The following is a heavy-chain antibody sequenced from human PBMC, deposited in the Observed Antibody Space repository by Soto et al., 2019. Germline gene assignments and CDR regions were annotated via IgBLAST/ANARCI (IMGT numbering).Heavy chain of an antibody. V-gene: IGHV1-69*13. J-gene: IGHJ4*02. CDR1: GGTFSSYA. CDR3: ARVRGPSYYFDY. D-gene: IGHD2-2*01. Sequence: SVKVSCKASGGTFSSYAIIWVRQAPGQGLEWMGGIIPIFGTANYAQKFQGRVTITADESTSTAYMELSSLRSEDTAVYYCARVRGPSYYFDYWGQGTLVTSPQ. CDR2: IIPIFGTA.